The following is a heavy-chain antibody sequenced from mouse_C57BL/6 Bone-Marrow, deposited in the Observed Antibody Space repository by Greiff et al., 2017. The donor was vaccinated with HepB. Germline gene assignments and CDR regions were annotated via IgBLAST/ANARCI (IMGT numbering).Heavy chain of an antibody. CDR2: ISSGSSTI. CDR3: ARDYYSNYAFDV. CDR1: GFTFSDYG. D-gene: IGHD2-5*01. Sequence: EVHLVESGGGLVKPGGSLKLSCAASGFTFSDYGMHWVRQAPEKGLEWVAYISSGSSTIYYADTVKGRFTISRDNAKNTLFLQMTSLRSEDTAMYYCARDYYSNYAFDVWGTGTTVTVSS. V-gene: IGHV5-17*01. J-gene: IGHJ1*03.